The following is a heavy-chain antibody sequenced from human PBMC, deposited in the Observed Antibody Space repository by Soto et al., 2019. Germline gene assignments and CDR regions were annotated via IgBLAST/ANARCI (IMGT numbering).Heavy chain of an antibody. Sequence: EVQLVESGGALVQPGESLRVSCAASGFTFSSYWMAWVRQAPGKGLEWVANIKRDGSEKYYVDSVKGRFIISRDNAENSLYLQMNSLRAEDTAVYYCVRDRSDHDYNWFDPWGQGTLVTVSS. CDR1: GFTFSSYW. J-gene: IGHJ5*02. D-gene: IGHD5-12*01. V-gene: IGHV3-7*01. CDR3: VRDRSDHDYNWFDP. CDR2: IKRDGSEK.